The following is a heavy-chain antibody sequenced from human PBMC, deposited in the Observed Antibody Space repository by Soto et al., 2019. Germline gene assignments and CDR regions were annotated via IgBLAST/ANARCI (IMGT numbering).Heavy chain of an antibody. D-gene: IGHD3-22*01. V-gene: IGHV3-48*02. J-gene: IGHJ3*01. CDR2: ISIGSGSI. Sequence: EVQLVESGGGLVQPGGSRRVSCAASGFSFSNYAMNWVRQAPGKGLEWVSYISIGSGSIFYADSVKGRFTISRDDAKNSLYMQMNTLRDEDTAGDYFVRDDRWAFDFWGQGTMVTVSS. CDR1: GFSFSNYA. CDR3: VRDDRWAFDF.